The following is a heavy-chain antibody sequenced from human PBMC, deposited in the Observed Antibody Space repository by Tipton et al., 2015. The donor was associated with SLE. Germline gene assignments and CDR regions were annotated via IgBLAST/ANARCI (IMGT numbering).Heavy chain of an antibody. Sequence: TLSLTCAVSGGSFSGHSWTWVRQPPGQGLEWIGDINDTGGINYNASLKGRVSVSVDTSRSQFSLTLTSVTVADTAVYYCARYCGSATCLGFWFSWGQGTLVTVSS. V-gene: IGHV4-34*01. J-gene: IGHJ5*02. CDR3: ARYCGSATCLGFWFS. D-gene: IGHD2-2*01. CDR1: GGSFSGHS. CDR2: INDTGGI.